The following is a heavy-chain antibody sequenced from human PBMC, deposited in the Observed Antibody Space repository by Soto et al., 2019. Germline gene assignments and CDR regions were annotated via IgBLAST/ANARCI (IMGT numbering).Heavy chain of an antibody. CDR1: GFTFSSHD. Sequence: EVQLVEAGGALVQPGDSLSLSCVVSGFTFSSHDMNWVRQAPGKGPEWVARISGSGGSTSYADSVKGRFTISRDNARDSLYLHMDNLRAEDTAVYYCARDRSLIFAVPPYGMDVWGQGTTVIVSS. D-gene: IGHD3-3*01. V-gene: IGHV3-48*03. CDR2: ISGSGGST. J-gene: IGHJ6*02. CDR3: ARDRSLIFAVPPYGMDV.